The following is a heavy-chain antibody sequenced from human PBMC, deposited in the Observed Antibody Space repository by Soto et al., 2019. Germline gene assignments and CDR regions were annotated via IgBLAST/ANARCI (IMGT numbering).Heavy chain of an antibody. J-gene: IGHJ4*02. CDR1: GFTFSSYA. CDR3: AKVRGSSWYELNDY. CDR2: ISGSGGST. V-gene: IGHV3-23*01. D-gene: IGHD6-13*01. Sequence: GESLKISCAASGFTFSSYAMSWVRQAPGKGLEWVSAISGSGGSTYYADSVKGRFTISRDNSKNTLYLQMNSLRAEDTAVYYCAKVRGSSWYELNDYWGQGTLVTVSS.